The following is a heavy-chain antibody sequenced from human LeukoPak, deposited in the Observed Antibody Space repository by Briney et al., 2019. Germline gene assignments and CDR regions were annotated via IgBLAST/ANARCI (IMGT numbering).Heavy chain of an antibody. CDR1: GFTFSSYA. J-gene: IGHJ5*02. CDR3: AKDPKYSSSRNWFDP. D-gene: IGHD6-13*01. CDR2: ISGSGGST. V-gene: IGHV3-23*01. Sequence: PGGSLRLSCAASGFTFSSYAMSWVRQAPGKGLEWVSAISGSGGSTYYADSVKGRFTISRDNSKNTLYLQMNSLRAEDTAVYYCAKDPKYSSSRNWFDPWGQGTLVTVSS.